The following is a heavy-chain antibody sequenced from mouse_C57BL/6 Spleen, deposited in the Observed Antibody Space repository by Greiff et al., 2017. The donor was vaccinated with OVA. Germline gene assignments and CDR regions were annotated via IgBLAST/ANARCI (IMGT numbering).Heavy chain of an antibody. CDR1: GFTFSSYA. D-gene: IGHD1-1*01. Sequence: DVKLVESGGGLVKPGGSLKLSCAASGFTFSSYAMSWVRQTPEKRLEWVATISDGGSYTYYPANVKGRFTIPRDNTKNNLYLQMSHLKSEDTAMYYCARDGGGSSYGYWGQGTTLTVSS. V-gene: IGHV5-4*01. CDR3: ARDGGGSSYGY. CDR2: ISDGGSYT. J-gene: IGHJ2*01.